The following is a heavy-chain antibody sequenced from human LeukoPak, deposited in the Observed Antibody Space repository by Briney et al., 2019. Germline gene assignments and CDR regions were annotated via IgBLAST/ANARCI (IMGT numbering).Heavy chain of an antibody. J-gene: IGHJ5*02. CDR2: IYYSGST. CDR3: ASLSRGWFDP. Sequence: PSETLSLTCTVSGGSISSYYWSWIRQPPGKGLEWIGYIYYSGSTNYNPSLKSRVTISVDTSKNQFSLKLSSVTAADTAVYYCASLSRGWFDPWGQGTLVTVSS. CDR1: GGSISSYY. V-gene: IGHV4-59*01.